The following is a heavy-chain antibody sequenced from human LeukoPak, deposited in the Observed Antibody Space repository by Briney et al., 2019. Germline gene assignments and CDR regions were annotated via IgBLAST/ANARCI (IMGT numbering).Heavy chain of an antibody. Sequence: GASVKVSCKASGYTFTSYGISWVRQAPGQGLEWMGWISAYNGNTNYAQKLQGRVTMTTDTSTSTAYMELRSLRSDDTDVYYCARAGSYDFWSGYFDYYYYYMDVWGKGTTVTVPS. J-gene: IGHJ6*03. CDR1: GYTFTSYG. CDR2: ISAYNGNT. CDR3: ARAGSYDFWSGYFDYYYYYMDV. V-gene: IGHV1-18*01. D-gene: IGHD3-3*01.